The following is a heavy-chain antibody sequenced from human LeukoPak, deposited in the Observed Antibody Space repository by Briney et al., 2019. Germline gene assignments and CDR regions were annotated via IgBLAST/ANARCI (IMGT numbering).Heavy chain of an antibody. CDR2: ISAYNGKT. D-gene: IGHD6-13*01. CDR3: ARADGWEAAAGTGGIRFQH. CDR1: GYTFISHG. J-gene: IGHJ1*01. Sequence: ASVKVSCKASGYTFISHGISWVRQAPGQGLEWMGWISAYNGKTNYAQKLQGRITMTTDTSTSTAYMELRSLRSDDTVVYYCARADGWEAAAGTGGIRFQHWGQGTLVTVSS. V-gene: IGHV1-18*01.